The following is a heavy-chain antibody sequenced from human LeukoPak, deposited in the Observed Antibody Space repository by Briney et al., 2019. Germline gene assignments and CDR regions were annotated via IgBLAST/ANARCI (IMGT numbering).Heavy chain of an antibody. CDR1: GFTFNNYW. V-gene: IGHV3-7*01. Sequence: GGSLRLSCVASGFTFNNYWMSWVRQAPGKGLEWVANINQDGSEKYYVDSVKGRFTISRDNAKNSLYLQMNSLRAEDTAVYYCAKLGITMIGGVWGKGTTVTISS. J-gene: IGHJ6*04. CDR3: AKLGITMIGGV. CDR2: INQDGSEK. D-gene: IGHD3-10*02.